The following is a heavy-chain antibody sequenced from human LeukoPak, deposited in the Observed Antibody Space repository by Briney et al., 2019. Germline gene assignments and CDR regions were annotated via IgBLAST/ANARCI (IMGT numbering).Heavy chain of an antibody. D-gene: IGHD3-16*01. Sequence: SETLSLTCTVSGGSISSYYWSWIRQPPGKGLEWIGYIYYSRSTNYNPSLKSRVTISVDTSKNQFSLKLSSVTAADTAVYYCARHQPYLPFDPWGQGTLVTVSS. V-gene: IGHV4-59*08. CDR1: GGSISSYY. J-gene: IGHJ5*02. CDR2: IYYSRST. CDR3: ARHQPYLPFDP.